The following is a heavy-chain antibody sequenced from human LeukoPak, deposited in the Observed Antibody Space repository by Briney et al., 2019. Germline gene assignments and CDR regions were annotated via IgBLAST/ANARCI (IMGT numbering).Heavy chain of an antibody. D-gene: IGHD5-24*01. CDR2: VYYLGKT. CDR3: ARDHMAVTSFDQ. CDR1: GASISYSGYF. J-gene: IGHJ4*02. V-gene: IGHV4-39*07. Sequence: PSETLSLTCTVSGASISYSGYFWGWIRQPPGKGLEWIGSVYYLGKTYYNPSLETRVTMSVDMSKNQFSLELTSVTAAGTAVYYCARDHMAVTSFDQWGQGTLVTVSS.